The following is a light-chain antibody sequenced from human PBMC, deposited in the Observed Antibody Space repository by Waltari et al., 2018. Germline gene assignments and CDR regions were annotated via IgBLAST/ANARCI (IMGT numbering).Light chain of an antibody. V-gene: IGKV3-15*01. J-gene: IGKJ1*01. CDR3: QERGRT. CDR1: QSLSSN. Sequence: IVMTQSPATLSVSPGEGATLPCTASQSLSSNLAWYQQKPGQLPRLLIYGASTRATGIPARFSGSGSGTEFTLTISSLQAEDFAVYYCQERGRTFGQGTKVEIK. CDR2: GAS.